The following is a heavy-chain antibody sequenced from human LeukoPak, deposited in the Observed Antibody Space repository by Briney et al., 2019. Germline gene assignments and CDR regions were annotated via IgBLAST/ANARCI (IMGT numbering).Heavy chain of an antibody. CDR2: IIPIFGTA. J-gene: IGHJ2*01. V-gene: IGHV1-69*13. CDR1: GGTFSSYA. D-gene: IGHD4-17*01. CDR3: ARDGIRATVTTVPYWYFDL. Sequence: VKVSCKASGGTFSSYAISWVRQAPGQGLEWMGGIIPIFGTANYAQKFQGRVTITTDESTSTAYMELSSLRSEDTAVYYCARDGIRATVTTVPYWYFDLWGRGTLSLSPQ.